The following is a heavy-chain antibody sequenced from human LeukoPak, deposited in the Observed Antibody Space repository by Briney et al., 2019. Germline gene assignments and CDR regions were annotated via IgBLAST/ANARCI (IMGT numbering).Heavy chain of an antibody. CDR2: ISSVSSTI. CDR1: GFTFSSYS. V-gene: IGHV3-48*02. CDR3: ARLAYGDYVADY. J-gene: IGHJ4*02. Sequence: PGGSLRLSCAASGFTFSSYSMNWVRQAPGKGLEWVSYISSVSSTIYYADSVKGRFTISRDNAKNSLYLQMNSLGDEDTAVYYCARLAYGDYVADYWGQGTLVTVSS. D-gene: IGHD4-17*01.